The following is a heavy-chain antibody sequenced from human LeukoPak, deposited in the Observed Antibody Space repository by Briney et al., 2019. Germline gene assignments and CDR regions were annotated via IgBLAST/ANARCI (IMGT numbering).Heavy chain of an antibody. J-gene: IGHJ1*01. D-gene: IGHD3-22*01. CDR3: ARAPSEIGGYYPEYFRH. CDR2: IQQDGSEK. Sequence: GGSLRLSCAASGFTFSSYWLSWVRQPPGKGLEWVANIQQDGSEKNYVDSVKGRFTISRDNAKNTVSLQMNSLRAEDTGVYYCARAPSEIGGYYPEYFRHWGQGTLVTVSS. CDR1: GFTFSSYW. V-gene: IGHV3-7*01.